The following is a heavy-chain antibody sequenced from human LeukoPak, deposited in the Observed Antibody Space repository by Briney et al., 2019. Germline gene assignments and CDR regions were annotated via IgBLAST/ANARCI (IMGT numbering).Heavy chain of an antibody. CDR1: GDSISSYY. CDR3: ARDFLSSFTFDY. V-gene: IGHV4-4*07. CDR2: FYISGRS. Sequence: SETLSLTCTVSGDSISSYYWTWIRQPAGRGLEWIGRFYISGRSSYSPSLKSRVSMSVDKSKNQFSLKLTSVTAAGTAVYYCARDFLSSFTFDYWGQGILVTVSS. D-gene: IGHD2-2*01. J-gene: IGHJ4*02.